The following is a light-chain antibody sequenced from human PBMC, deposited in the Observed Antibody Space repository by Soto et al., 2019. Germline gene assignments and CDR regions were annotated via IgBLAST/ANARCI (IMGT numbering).Light chain of an antibody. CDR1: QSVSSNY. J-gene: IGKJ1*01. CDR3: HQYGSSRT. Sequence: EIRMKQSPATVSVSPGERATLSCRASQSVSSNYLAWYQQKLGQAPRLLIYGASSRTTGIPDRFSGIGSGTDFTLTISSLEPEDFAVYYCHQYGSSRTFGQGTKVDI. CDR2: GAS. V-gene: IGKV3-20*01.